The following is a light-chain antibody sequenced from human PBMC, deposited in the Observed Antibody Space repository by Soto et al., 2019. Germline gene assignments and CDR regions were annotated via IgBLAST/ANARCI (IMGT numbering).Light chain of an antibody. CDR1: QSVSSN. CDR2: GAS. Sequence: EIVMTQSPATLSVSPGERATLSCRASQSVSSNLAWYQQKPGQAPRLLIYGASTRATGIPARFSGSGSGTEFTLTISSLQSEEFAVYSCQQYNNWPPITFGQGTKV. V-gene: IGKV3-15*01. J-gene: IGKJ1*01. CDR3: QQYNNWPPIT.